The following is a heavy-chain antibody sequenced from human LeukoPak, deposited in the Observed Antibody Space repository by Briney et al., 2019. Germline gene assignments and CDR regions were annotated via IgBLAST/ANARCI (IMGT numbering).Heavy chain of an antibody. CDR2: IIPILGIA. CDR1: GGTFSSYT. V-gene: IGHV1-69*02. D-gene: IGHD4-17*01. J-gene: IGHJ6*03. Sequence: ASVKVSCKASGGTFSSYTISWVRQAPGQGLEWMGRIIPILGIANYAQKFQGRVTITADESTSTAYMELSSLRSEDTAVYYCARGAGERDYYYYMDVWGKGTTVTVSS. CDR3: ARGAGERDYYYYMDV.